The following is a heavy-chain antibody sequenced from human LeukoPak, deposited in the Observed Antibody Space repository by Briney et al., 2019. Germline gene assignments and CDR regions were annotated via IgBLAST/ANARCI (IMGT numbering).Heavy chain of an antibody. CDR1: GYTFTSYG. D-gene: IGHD3-3*01. V-gene: IGHV1-18*01. J-gene: IGHJ4*02. CDR3: ARALGWIFGVVIMGEFDY. CDR2: ISAYNGNT. Sequence: GASVKVSCKASGYTFTSYGISWVRQAPGQGLEWMGWISAYNGNTNYAQKLQGRVTMTTDTSTSTAYMELRSLRSDDTAVYYCARALGWIFGVVIMGEFDYWGQGTLVTVSS.